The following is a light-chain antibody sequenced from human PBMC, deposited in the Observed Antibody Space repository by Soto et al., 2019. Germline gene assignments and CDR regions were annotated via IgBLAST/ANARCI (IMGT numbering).Light chain of an antibody. CDR3: QQYNSYFYT. CDR1: QSIGYW. J-gene: IGKJ2*01. Sequence: DIQMTQSPSTLSASVGDRVTLICRASQSIGYWLAWYQQKPGKAPKVLIHKASSLASGVPSRFSGSGAGTQFTLTISSLQPDDFATYYCQQYNSYFYTFGQGTKLEI. V-gene: IGKV1-5*03. CDR2: KAS.